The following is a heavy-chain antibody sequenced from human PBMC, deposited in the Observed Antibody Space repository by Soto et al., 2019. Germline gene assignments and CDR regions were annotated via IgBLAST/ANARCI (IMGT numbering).Heavy chain of an antibody. V-gene: IGHV3-23*01. D-gene: IGHD3-22*01. Sequence: GGSVRLSCAASGFTFSSYAMSWVRQAPGKGLEWVSAISGSGGSTYYADSVKGRFTISRDNSKNTLYLQMNSLRAEDTAVYYCAKMEYYYDSSGSELDYWGQGTLVTVSS. J-gene: IGHJ4*02. CDR3: AKMEYYYDSSGSELDY. CDR2: ISGSGGST. CDR1: GFTFSSYA.